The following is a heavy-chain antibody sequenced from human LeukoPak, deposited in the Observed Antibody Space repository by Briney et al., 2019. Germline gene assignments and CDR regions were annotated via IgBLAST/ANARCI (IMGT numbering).Heavy chain of an antibody. J-gene: IGHJ4*02. CDR3: ARDHNYAFDN. D-gene: IGHD1-1*01. CDR1: GFPFNDYS. V-gene: IGHV3-48*04. Sequence: GGSLRLSCAASGFPFNDYSMNWVRQAPGKGLEWISHIGISSGNTKYADSVKGRFTISGDNAKNSLYLQMNNLRVEDTAVYYCARDHNYAFDNWGQGTLVTVSS. CDR2: IGISSGNT.